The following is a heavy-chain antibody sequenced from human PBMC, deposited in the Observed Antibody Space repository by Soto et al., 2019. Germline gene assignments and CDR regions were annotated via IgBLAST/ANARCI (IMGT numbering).Heavy chain of an antibody. Sequence: PSETLSLTCAVSGDSISSSKWWSWVRQPPGKGLEWIGEIYHSGSTNYNPSLKSRVIISVDKSKNQFSLKLSSVTDAAPAVYYGARGEKKQQGNYWGEGTVVTVSS. V-gene: IGHV4-4*02. CDR2: IYHSGST. CDR3: ARGEKKQQGNY. J-gene: IGHJ4*02. CDR1: GDSISSSKW. D-gene: IGHD6-13*01.